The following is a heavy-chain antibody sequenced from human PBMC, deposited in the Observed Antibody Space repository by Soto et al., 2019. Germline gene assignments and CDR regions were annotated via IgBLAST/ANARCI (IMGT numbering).Heavy chain of an antibody. V-gene: IGHV3-30*18. J-gene: IGHJ6*03. CDR1: GFTFSSYG. CDR3: AKSARDCSSTSCYLWGYYYMDV. Sequence: GGTLRLSCAASGFTFSSYGMHWVRQAPGKGLEWVAVISYDGSNKYYADSVKGRFTISRDNSKNTLYLQMNSLRAEDTAVYYCAKSARDCSSTSCYLWGYYYMDVWGKGTTVTVSS. CDR2: ISYDGSNK. D-gene: IGHD2-2*01.